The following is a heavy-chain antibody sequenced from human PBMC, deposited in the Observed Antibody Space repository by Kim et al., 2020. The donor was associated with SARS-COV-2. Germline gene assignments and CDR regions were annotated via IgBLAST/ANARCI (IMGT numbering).Heavy chain of an antibody. CDR3: ARGVGYSYGYVDY. V-gene: IGHV1-3*01. CDR2: INAGNGNT. D-gene: IGHD5-18*01. J-gene: IGHJ4*02. Sequence: ASVKVSCKASGYTFTSYAMHWVRQAPGQRLEWMGWINAGNGNTKYSQKFQGRVTITRDTSASTAYMELSSLRSEDTAVYYCARGVGYSYGYVDYWGQGTLVTVSS. CDR1: GYTFTSYA.